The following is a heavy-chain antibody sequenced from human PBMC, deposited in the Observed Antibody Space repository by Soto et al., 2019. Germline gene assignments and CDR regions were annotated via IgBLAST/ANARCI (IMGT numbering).Heavy chain of an antibody. D-gene: IGHD1-26*01. V-gene: IGHV3-48*03. Sequence: GGSLRLSCAAPGFTFSSYEMNWVRQAPGKGLEWVSYINSDGSTVYYTESVKGRFTISRDNAKNSLYLQMNSLRAEDTAVYYCARDARTYSGSIRHLDYWGQGTLVTVSS. CDR2: INSDGSTV. CDR3: ARDARTYSGSIRHLDY. J-gene: IGHJ4*02. CDR1: GFTFSSYE.